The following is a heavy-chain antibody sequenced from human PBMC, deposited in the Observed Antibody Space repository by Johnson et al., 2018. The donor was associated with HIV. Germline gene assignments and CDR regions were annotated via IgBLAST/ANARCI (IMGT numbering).Heavy chain of an antibody. CDR3: ARGCGGDCAHQEAFDI. CDR1: GFTFDDYG. J-gene: IGHJ3*02. Sequence: VQLVESGGGVVRPGGSLRLSCAASGFTFDDYGMSWVRQAPGKGLEWVSYISSSGSTIYYADSVKGRFTISRDNSKNTVYLHMSSLTADDTAVYFCARGCGGDCAHQEAFDIWGQGTMVTVSS. CDR2: ISSSGSTI. D-gene: IGHD2-21*02. V-gene: IGHV3-48*01.